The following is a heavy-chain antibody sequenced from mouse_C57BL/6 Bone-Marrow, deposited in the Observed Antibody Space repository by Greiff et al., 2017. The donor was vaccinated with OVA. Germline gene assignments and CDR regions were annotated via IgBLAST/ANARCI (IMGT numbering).Heavy chain of an antibody. J-gene: IGHJ2*01. V-gene: IGHV3-8*01. CDR1: GYSITSDY. Sequence: EVKLMESGPGLAKPSQTLSLTCSVTGYSITSDYWNWIRKFPGNKLEYMGYISYSGSTYYNPSLKSRISITRDTSKNQYYLQLNSVTTEDTATYYCARYPSHYYGNYVDYFDYWGQGTTLTVSS. CDR2: ISYSGST. CDR3: ARYPSHYYGNYVDYFDY. D-gene: IGHD2-1*01.